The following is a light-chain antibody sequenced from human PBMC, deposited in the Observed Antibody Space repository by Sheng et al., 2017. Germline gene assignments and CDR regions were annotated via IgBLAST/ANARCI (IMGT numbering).Light chain of an antibody. J-gene: IGKJ3*01. Sequence: DIQMTQSPSSLSASVGDRVTITCRAGQSIGTYLNWYQHEPGKAPKLLIYGASNLKSGVPSRFRGSGSGTDFTLTITSLEPEDFSSFYCQQSYTFPRTFGPGTKVDI. CDR3: QQSYTFPRT. CDR2: GAS. V-gene: IGKV1-39*01. CDR1: QSIGTY.